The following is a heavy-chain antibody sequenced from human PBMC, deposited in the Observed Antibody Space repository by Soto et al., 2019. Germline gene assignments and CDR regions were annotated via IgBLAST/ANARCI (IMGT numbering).Heavy chain of an antibody. CDR2: IRSKANSYAT. J-gene: IGHJ4*02. Sequence: EVQLVESGGGLVQPGGSLKLSCAASGFIFSGSAMHWVRQASGKGLEWVGRIRSKANSYATAYAASVKGRFTISRDDSKNTAYLQMNSLKTEDTAVYYCTRQTGTENGDYGGQGTLVTVSS. CDR3: TRQTGTENGDY. V-gene: IGHV3-73*02. D-gene: IGHD3-10*01. CDR1: GFIFSGSA.